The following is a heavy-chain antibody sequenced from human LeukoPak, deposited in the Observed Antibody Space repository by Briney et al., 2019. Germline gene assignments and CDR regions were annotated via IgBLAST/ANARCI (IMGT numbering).Heavy chain of an antibody. CDR3: AREGGHYDTTTYFNDSFDI. V-gene: IGHV4-38-2*02. Sequence: SETLSLTCTVSGYSITNGYYWGWIRQPLGKGLEWIGSIYHSGSTYYNPSLKSRVTISVDTSKNQFSLKLSSVTAADTAVYYCAREGGHYDTTTYFNDSFDIWGQGTMVTVSS. CDR2: IYHSGST. D-gene: IGHD2/OR15-2a*01. J-gene: IGHJ3*02. CDR1: GYSITNGYY.